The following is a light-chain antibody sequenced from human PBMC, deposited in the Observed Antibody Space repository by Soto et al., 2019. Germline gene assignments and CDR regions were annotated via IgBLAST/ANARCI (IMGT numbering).Light chain of an antibody. CDR2: DAS. CDR1: QSVSSY. J-gene: IGKJ4*01. Sequence: EIVLTHSPATLSLSPWEIATLSCRASQSVSSYLAWYQQKPGQAPRLLIYDASNRATGIPARFSCSGSVTDFTLTISSLEPEDFAVYYCQQRSNWPPKLTFGGGTKVDIK. V-gene: IGKV3-11*01. CDR3: QQRSNWPPKLT.